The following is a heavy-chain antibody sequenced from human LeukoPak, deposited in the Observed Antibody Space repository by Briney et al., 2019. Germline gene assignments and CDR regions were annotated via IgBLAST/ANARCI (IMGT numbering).Heavy chain of an antibody. D-gene: IGHD7-27*01. Sequence: GGLLRFSCAAFGFTFSSDWMTWVRQAPGKGLEWVSGITGAGHTYYADSVRRRFTIYRDNTKNALYQQMSRLGAEDATIYYCVQDWAWGEFGYWGQGTRVTVS. CDR3: VQDWAWGEFGY. J-gene: IGHJ4*02. CDR2: ITGAGHT. V-gene: IGHV3-23*01. CDR1: GFTFSSDW.